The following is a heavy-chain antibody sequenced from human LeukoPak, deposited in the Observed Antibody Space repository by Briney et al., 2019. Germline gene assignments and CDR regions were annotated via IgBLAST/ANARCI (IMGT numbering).Heavy chain of an antibody. J-gene: IGHJ4*02. D-gene: IGHD3-22*01. CDR1: GYTFTSYG. CDR3: AREGYYDSSGSLDY. Sequence: ASVKVSCKASGYTFTSYGISWVRQAPGQGLEWMGWISAYNGNTNYAQKLQGRVTMTTDTSTSTAYMELRSPRSEDTTVYYCAREGYYDSSGSLDYWGQGTLVTVSS. V-gene: IGHV1-18*01. CDR2: ISAYNGNT.